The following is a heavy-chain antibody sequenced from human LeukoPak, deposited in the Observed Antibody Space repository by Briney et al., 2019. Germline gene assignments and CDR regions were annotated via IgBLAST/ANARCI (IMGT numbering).Heavy chain of an antibody. CDR1: GGSISLYY. CDR2: FYDTRSP. J-gene: IGHJ4*02. V-gene: IGHV4-59*01. D-gene: IGHD3-10*01. Sequence: SETLSLTCTVSGGSISLYYWSWIRQPPGKGLEWIGYFYDTRSPKYNPSLERRVTISVDMSRNQFSLNLTSVAAADTAVYYCARGRGSLTYWGQGTLATVSS. CDR3: ARGRGSLTY.